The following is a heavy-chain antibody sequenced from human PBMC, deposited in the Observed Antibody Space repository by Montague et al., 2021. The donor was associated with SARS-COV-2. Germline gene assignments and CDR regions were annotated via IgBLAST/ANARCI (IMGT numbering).Heavy chain of an antibody. J-gene: IGHJ6*02. Sequence: SETLSLTCTVSGDSISSYLWNWVRQPAGKGLELIGRIWTSGITNYNPSLKSRVTVSVDTSTNQFSLSLTPVTAADTAVYYCEGWQVSPEDGMDVWGQGTTVTVSS. V-gene: IGHV4-4*07. D-gene: IGHD2-21*01. CDR2: IWTSGIT. CDR1: GDSISSYL. CDR3: EGWQVSPEDGMDV.